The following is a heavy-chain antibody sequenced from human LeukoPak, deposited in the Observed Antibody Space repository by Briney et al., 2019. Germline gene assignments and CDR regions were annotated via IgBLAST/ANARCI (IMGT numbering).Heavy chain of an antibody. J-gene: IGHJ4*02. CDR3: AREGTYCSGGSCHQGFDY. D-gene: IGHD2-15*01. CDR2: IIPILGTA. V-gene: IGHV1-69*05. Sequence: SVKVSCKASGGTFSSYAISWVRQAPGQGLEWMGGIIPILGTANYAQKFQGRVTITTDESTSTAYMELSSLRSEDTAVYYCAREGTYCSGGSCHQGFDYWGQGTLVTVSS. CDR1: GGTFSSYA.